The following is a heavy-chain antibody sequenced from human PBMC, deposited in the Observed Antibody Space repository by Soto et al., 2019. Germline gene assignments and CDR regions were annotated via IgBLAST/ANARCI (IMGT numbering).Heavy chain of an antibody. CDR2: IYYSGST. CDR3: ARDSGSHPSIAY. CDR1: GGSVSSGIYY. V-gene: IGHV4-61*01. J-gene: IGHJ4*02. Sequence: PSETLSLTCTVSGGSVSSGIYYWSWIRQPPGKGLEWIGYIYYSGSTNYNPSLKSRVTISVDTSKNQFSLKLSSVTAADTAVYYCARDSGSHPSIAYWGQGTLVPASS. D-gene: IGHD1-1*01.